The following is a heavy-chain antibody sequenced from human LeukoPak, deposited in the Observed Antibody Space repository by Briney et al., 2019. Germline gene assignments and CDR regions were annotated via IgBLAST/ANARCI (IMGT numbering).Heavy chain of an antibody. CDR3: ARLNKPGWFDP. CDR1: GGSFSGYY. J-gene: IGHJ5*02. V-gene: IGHV4-34*01. Sequence: SETLSLTCAVYGGSFSGYYWSWIRQPPGKGLEWIGNIYYSGSTYYNPSLKSRLTISVDTSKNQFSLKLTSVTAADTAVYYCARLNKPGWFDPWGQGTLVTVS. CDR2: IYYSGST. D-gene: IGHD1-14*01.